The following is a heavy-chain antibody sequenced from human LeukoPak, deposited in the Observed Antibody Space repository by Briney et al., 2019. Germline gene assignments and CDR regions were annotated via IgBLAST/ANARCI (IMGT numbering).Heavy chain of an antibody. Sequence: GGSLRLSCVASGFTLSSYAMSWVRQAPGKGLEWVSGIRDSGGSTYYADYVRGRSIISRDNSKNALYLQMNSLRAEDTAVYYCAKDLVSGRTNYYYMDVWGKGTTVTVSS. CDR2: IRDSGGST. D-gene: IGHD1-14*01. J-gene: IGHJ6*03. V-gene: IGHV3-23*01. CDR3: AKDLVSGRTNYYYMDV. CDR1: GFTLSSYA.